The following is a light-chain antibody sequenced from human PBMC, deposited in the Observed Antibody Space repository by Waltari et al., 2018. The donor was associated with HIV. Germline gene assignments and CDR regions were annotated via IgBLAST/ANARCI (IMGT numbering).Light chain of an antibody. CDR3: SSYAGSNNLV. Sequence: QSALTQPPSASGSPGQSVTSSCTGTSSDVGGYNFVSWYQQHPGKAPKLMIFEVSKRPSGVPDRFSGSKSANTASLTVSGLQAEDEADYYCSSYAGSNNLVFGGGTKLPVL. CDR1: SSDVGGYNF. J-gene: IGLJ2*01. V-gene: IGLV2-8*01. CDR2: EVS.